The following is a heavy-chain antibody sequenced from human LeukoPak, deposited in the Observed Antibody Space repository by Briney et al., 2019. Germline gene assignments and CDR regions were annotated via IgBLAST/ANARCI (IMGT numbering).Heavy chain of an antibody. Sequence: GASVKVSCKASGGTFSSYAISWVRQAPGQGLEWMGGIIPIFGTANYAQKVQGRVTITADKSTSTAYMELSSLRSEDTAVYYCARDGGGSYGPNYYYYYGMDVWGKGTTVTVSS. D-gene: IGHD5-18*01. CDR1: GGTFSSYA. CDR3: ARDGGGSYGPNYYYYYGMDV. J-gene: IGHJ6*04. CDR2: IIPIFGTA. V-gene: IGHV1-69*06.